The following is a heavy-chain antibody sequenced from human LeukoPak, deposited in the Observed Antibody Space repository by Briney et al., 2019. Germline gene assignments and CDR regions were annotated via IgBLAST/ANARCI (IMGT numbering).Heavy chain of an antibody. V-gene: IGHV3-69-1*02. Sequence: GGSLRLSFGGSGLDLSNHHGAWVPQAPGKGLEWVADIHATGDSHYAGSVKGRFTISRENAKNSVYLQMNSLRADDTAVYYCAATGRWGQGTLVAVSS. J-gene: IGHJ4*02. CDR2: IHATGDS. CDR3: AATGR. CDR1: GLDLSNHH.